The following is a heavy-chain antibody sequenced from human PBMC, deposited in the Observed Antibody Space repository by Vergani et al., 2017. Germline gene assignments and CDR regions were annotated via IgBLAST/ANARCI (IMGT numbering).Heavy chain of an antibody. V-gene: IGHV7-4-1*02. CDR1: GYTFTDYS. J-gene: IGHJ4*02. CDR3: ARGEYCXTTRCYEPGVLGD. D-gene: IGHD2-2*01. CDR2: INTNTGNP. Sequence: QVQLAQSGSELEKPGASVKVSCKTSGYTFTDYSMNWVRQAPGQGLEWMGWINTNTGNPTLAQSFTGRFVLSSDASVTTAYLQINSLKAEDTAVYYCARGEYCXTTRCYEPGVLGDWGQGTLVTVSS.